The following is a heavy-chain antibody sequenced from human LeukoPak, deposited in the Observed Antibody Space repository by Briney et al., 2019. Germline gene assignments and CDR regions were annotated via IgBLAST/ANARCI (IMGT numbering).Heavy chain of an antibody. CDR3: AAVGSSIY. D-gene: IGHD1-26*01. V-gene: IGHV3-53*01. Sequence: GGSLRLSGAVSGLTVSSNYMTWVRQPPGKGLEWVSVIYSGGTIYYADSVKGRFTISRDNSKNTLFLQMNSLRAEDTAAYYCAAVGSSIYWGQGTLVTVAS. CDR2: IYSGGTI. CDR1: GLTVSSNY. J-gene: IGHJ4*02.